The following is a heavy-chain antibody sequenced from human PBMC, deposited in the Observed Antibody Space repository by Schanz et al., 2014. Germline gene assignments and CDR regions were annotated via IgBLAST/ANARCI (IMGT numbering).Heavy chain of an antibody. CDR1: GFSFSDHA. J-gene: IGHJ4*02. V-gene: IGHV3-23*04. D-gene: IGHD1-1*01. CDR3: AKIERNED. Sequence: EVELVESGGGLVQPGGSLRLSCAASGFSFSDHAMDWVRQAAGKGLEWVSVIGVDGTTTYYADSVKGRFTISRDNSKNTLYLQMNSLRPEDTAVYFCAKIERNEDWGQGTLVTVSS. CDR2: IGVDGTTT.